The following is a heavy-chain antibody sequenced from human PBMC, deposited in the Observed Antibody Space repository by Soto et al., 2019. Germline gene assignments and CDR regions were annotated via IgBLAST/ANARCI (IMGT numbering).Heavy chain of an antibody. D-gene: IGHD3-9*01. V-gene: IGHV1-69*01. CDR1: GGTFSSYA. CDR3: ARARNDILTGYYPSYYYYYGMDV. Sequence: QVQLVQSGAEVKKPGSSVKVSCKASGGTFSSYAISWVRQAPGQGLEWMGGIIPIFGTANYAQKFQGRVTITADESTSTAYMELSSLRSVDTAVYYCARARNDILTGYYPSYYYYYGMDVWGQGTTVTVSS. CDR2: IIPIFGTA. J-gene: IGHJ6*02.